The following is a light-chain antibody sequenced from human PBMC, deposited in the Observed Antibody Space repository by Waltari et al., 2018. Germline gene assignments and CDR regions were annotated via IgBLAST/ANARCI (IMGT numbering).Light chain of an antibody. J-gene: IGKJ1*01. CDR2: GAF. V-gene: IGKV3-20*01. Sequence: EIVLTQSPGTLSLSPGERATLSCRASQSFGSIFLAWYQQKPGQAPRLLIYGAFTRATGIPDRFRGSGSGTDFTLTISRLEPEDFAVYYCQHYGTSTWTFGQGTKVEIK. CDR1: QSFGSIF. CDR3: QHYGTSTWT.